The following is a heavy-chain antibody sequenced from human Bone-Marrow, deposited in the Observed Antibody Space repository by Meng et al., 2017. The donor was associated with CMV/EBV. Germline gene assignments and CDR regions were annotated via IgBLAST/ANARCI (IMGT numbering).Heavy chain of an antibody. J-gene: IGHJ5*02. CDR1: GASFSNFA. Sequence: SVKVSCKASGASFSNFAISWVRQAPGQGLEWMGGIIPIFGTANYAQKFQGRVTITTDESTSTAYMELSSLRSEDTAVYYCASSSQGGNWFDPWGQGTLVTVSS. CDR3: ASSSQGGNWFDP. V-gene: IGHV1-69*05. D-gene: IGHD6-6*01. CDR2: IIPIFGTA.